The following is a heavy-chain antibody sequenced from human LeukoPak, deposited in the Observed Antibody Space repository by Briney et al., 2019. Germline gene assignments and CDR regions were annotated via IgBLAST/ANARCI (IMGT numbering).Heavy chain of an antibody. J-gene: IGHJ4*02. D-gene: IGHD2-2*01. CDR2: IKQDGSEK. V-gene: IGHV3-7*01. CDR3: ATDCSSTSCEAFVDY. Sequence: GGSLRLSCAASGFTFSSYWMSWVRQAPGKGLEWVANIKQDGSEKYYVDSVKGRFTISRGNAKNSLYLQMNSLRAEDTAVYYCATDCSSTSCEAFVDYWGQGTLVTVSS. CDR1: GFTFSSYW.